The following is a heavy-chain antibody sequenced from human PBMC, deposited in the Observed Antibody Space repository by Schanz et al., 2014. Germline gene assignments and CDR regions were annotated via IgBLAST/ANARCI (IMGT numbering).Heavy chain of an antibody. Sequence: VQLVESGGGVVQPGRSLRLSCAASGFTFISYDIHWVRQAPGRGLEWVSFISASGDSTSYADSVKGRFTISRDNSKNTLYLQMNSLRDEDTAVYYCVKDPDKYNWNDVEGMDVWGPGTTVTVSS. CDR2: ISASGDST. CDR1: GFTFISYD. D-gene: IGHD1-1*01. V-gene: IGHV3-23*04. CDR3: VKDPDKYNWNDVEGMDV. J-gene: IGHJ6*01.